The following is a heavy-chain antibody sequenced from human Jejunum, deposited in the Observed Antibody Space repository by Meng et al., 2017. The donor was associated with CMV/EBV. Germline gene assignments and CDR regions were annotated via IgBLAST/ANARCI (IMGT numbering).Heavy chain of an antibody. CDR2: IFYSGDT. V-gene: IGHV4-39*07. CDR1: GGSLDSSRYD. D-gene: IGHD2/OR15-2a*01. Sequence: YNVSGGSLDSSRYDWGWIRQHPGKGLEWIGSIFYSGDTYYSPPLKSRVTISVDTSKNQFSLRLSSVSAADTAMYYCARQYGRSLFDYWGRGALVTVSS. J-gene: IGHJ4*02. CDR3: ARQYGRSLFDY.